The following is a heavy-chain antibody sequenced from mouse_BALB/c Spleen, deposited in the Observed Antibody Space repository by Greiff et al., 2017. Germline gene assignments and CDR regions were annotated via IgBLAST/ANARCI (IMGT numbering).Heavy chain of an antibody. J-gene: IGHJ3*01. V-gene: IGHV2-9*02. D-gene: IGHD1-1*01. CDR2: IWAGGST. Sequence: VQVVESGPGLVAPSQSLSITCTVSGFSLTSYGVHWVRQPPGKGLEWQGVIWAGGSTNYNSALMSRLSISKDNSKSQVFLKMNSLQTDDTARYYCASNYYGSREGFAYWGQGTLVTVSA. CDR3: ASNYYGSREGFAY. CDR1: GFSLTSYG.